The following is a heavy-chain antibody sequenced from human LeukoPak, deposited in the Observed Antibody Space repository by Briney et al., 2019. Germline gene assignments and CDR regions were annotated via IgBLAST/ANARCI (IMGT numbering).Heavy chain of an antibody. J-gene: IGHJ5*02. V-gene: IGHV3-23*01. CDR3: AKDRAAPATPYNWFDP. Sequence: GGSLRLSCAASGFTFNNYAMSWVRQAPAKGLEWVSTISGSGGSTYYADSVKGRFTISRDNSRTTLYLQMNSLRAEDTAVYYCAKDRAAPATPYNWFDPWGQGTLVTVS. CDR2: ISGSGGST. D-gene: IGHD6-13*01. CDR1: GFTFNNYA.